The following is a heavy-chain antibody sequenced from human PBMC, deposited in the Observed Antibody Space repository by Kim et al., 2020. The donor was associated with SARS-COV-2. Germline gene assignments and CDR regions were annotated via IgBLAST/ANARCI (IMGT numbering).Heavy chain of an antibody. J-gene: IGHJ4*02. CDR3: ASTNYYGSDPFDY. Sequence: SETLSLTCTVSGGSISSGGYYWSWIRQHPGKGLEWIGYIYYSGSTYYNPSLKSRVTISVDTSKNQFSLKLSSVTAADTAVYYCASTNYYGSDPFDYWGQGTLVTVSS. CDR2: IYYSGST. D-gene: IGHD3-10*01. V-gene: IGHV4-31*03. CDR1: GGSISSGGYY.